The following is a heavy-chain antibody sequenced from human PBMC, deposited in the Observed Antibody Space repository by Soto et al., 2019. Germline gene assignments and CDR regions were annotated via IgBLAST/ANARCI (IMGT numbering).Heavy chain of an antibody. CDR3: ARLDDSSGYYYVFDY. CDR1: GGSISSSSYY. CDR2: IYYSGST. D-gene: IGHD3-22*01. Sequence: SETLSLTCTVSGGSISSSSYYWGWIRQPPGKGLEWIGSIYYSGSTYYNPSLKSRVTISVDTSKNQFSLKLSSVTAADTAVYYCARLDDSSGYYYVFDYWGQGTLVTVSS. V-gene: IGHV4-39*01. J-gene: IGHJ4*02.